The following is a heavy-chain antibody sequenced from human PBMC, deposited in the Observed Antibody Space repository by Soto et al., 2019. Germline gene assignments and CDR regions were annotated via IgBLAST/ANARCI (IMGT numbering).Heavy chain of an antibody. CDR3: ASPHSSSWYLGYYYGMDV. D-gene: IGHD6-13*01. CDR1: GGSISSSSYY. V-gene: IGHV4-39*01. Sequence: SETLSLTCTVSGGSISSSSYYWGWIRQPPGKGLEWIGSIYYSGSTYYNPSLKSRVTISVDTSKNQFSLKLSSVTAADTAVYYCASPHSSSWYLGYYYGMDVWGQGTTVTVSS. CDR2: IYYSGST. J-gene: IGHJ6*02.